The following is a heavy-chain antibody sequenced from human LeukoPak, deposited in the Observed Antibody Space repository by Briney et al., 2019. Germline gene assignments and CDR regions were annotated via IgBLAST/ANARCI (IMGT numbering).Heavy chain of an antibody. CDR1: GDSMNNLR. CDR3: ARVPGSRPFRWLDP. D-gene: IGHD3-10*01. CDR2: MYFSGIT. V-gene: IGHV4-59*01. Sequence: SETLSLTCTVSGDSMNNLRWSWIRQRPGKGLEWIGHMYFSGITILSPSLKSRASMSPDTSRNQFSLNLTSVTAADTAVYYCARVPGSRPFRWLDPWGHGTLVTVSS. J-gene: IGHJ5*02.